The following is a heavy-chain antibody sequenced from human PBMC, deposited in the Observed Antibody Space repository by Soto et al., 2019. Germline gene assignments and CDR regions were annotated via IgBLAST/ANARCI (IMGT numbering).Heavy chain of an antibody. CDR1: GGIFSTYA. V-gene: IGHV1-69*01. J-gene: IGHJ4*02. Sequence: QVQLVQSGAEVKKPGSSVKVSCKASGGIFSTYAISWLRQAPGQGLEWMGGIIPIFGTPNYAQRFQGRVTITADESTRTAYMELSILRSEDTAVYYCARDRNDYGSGNYYSRIDLWGQGTLVTVSS. CDR2: IIPIFGTP. D-gene: IGHD3-10*01. CDR3: ARDRNDYGSGNYYSRIDL.